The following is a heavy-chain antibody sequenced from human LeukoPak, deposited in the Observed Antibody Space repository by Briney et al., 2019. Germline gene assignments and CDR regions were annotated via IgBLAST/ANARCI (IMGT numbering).Heavy chain of an antibody. CDR2: IYIGGST. Sequence: PGGSLRLSCAASGFTVSSKYMTWVRQAPGKGLEWVSVIYIGGSTYYADSVKGRFTISRDNSKNTLYLQMNSVRVEDTAVYYCAREIYCSASSCTGGVFDIWGQGTMVTVSS. CDR3: AREIYCSASSCTGGVFDI. CDR1: GFTVSSKY. J-gene: IGHJ3*02. V-gene: IGHV3-53*01. D-gene: IGHD2-15*01.